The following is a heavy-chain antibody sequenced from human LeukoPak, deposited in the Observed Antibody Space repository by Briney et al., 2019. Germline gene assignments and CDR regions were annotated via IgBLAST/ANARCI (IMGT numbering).Heavy chain of an antibody. D-gene: IGHD2-2*01. V-gene: IGHV4-31*03. CDR3: ARINCSSTSCYYRDAFDI. J-gene: IGHJ3*02. CDR1: GDSISSGAYY. CDR2: IYYSGST. Sequence: SETLSLTCTVSGDSISSGAYYWTWIRQLPGKGLEWIGYIYYSGSTYYNPSLKSRVTISVDTSKNQFSLKLSSVTAADTAVYYCARINCSSTSCYYRDAFDIWGQGTMVTVSS.